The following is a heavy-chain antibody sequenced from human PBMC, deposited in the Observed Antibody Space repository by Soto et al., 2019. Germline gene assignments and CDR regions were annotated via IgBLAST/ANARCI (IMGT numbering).Heavy chain of an antibody. J-gene: IGHJ4*02. Sequence: SLRLSCAASGSTFSSYGMHWVRQAPGKGLEWVAVTSYDGSNEHYADSVKGRFTISRDNSKNTLYLQMNSLRAEDTAVYYCAKDTYYHDSTGYYVFDYWGQGTLVTVSS. V-gene: IGHV3-30*18. CDR3: AKDTYYHDSTGYYVFDY. D-gene: IGHD3-22*01. CDR1: GSTFSSYG. CDR2: TSYDGSNE.